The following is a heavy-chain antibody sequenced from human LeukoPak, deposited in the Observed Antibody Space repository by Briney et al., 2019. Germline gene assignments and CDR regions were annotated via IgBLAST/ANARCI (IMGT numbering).Heavy chain of an antibody. V-gene: IGHV3-9*01. CDR2: ISWNSGSI. Sequence: PGRSLRLSCAASGFTFDDYAMHWVRHAPGKGLEWVSGISWNSGSIVYADSVKGRFTISRDNAKNSLYLQMNSLRAEDTALYYCARGTLNIPGEHGAFDYWGQGTLVTVSS. J-gene: IGHJ4*02. CDR3: ARGTLNIPGEHGAFDY. D-gene: IGHD1-14*01. CDR1: GFTFDDYA.